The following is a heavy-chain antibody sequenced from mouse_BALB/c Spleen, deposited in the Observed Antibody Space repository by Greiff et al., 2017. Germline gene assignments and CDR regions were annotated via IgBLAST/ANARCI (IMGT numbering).Heavy chain of an antibody. CDR2: INPYNGAT. CDR1: GYSFTGYY. CDR3: ARGNQLGPLYWYFDV. V-gene: IGHV1-31*01. D-gene: IGHD4-1*02. Sequence: VQLQQSGPELVKPGASVKISCKASGYSFTGYYMHWVKQSHVKSLEWIGRINPYNGATSYNQNFKDKASLTVDKSSSTAYMELHSLTSEDSAVYYCARGNQLGPLYWYFDVWGAGTTVTVSS. J-gene: IGHJ1*01.